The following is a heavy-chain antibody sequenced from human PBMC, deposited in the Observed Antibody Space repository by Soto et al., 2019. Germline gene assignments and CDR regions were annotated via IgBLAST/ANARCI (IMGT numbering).Heavy chain of an antibody. Sequence: ASVKVSCKASGYTFTSYGISWVRQAPGQGLEWMGWIIAYNGNTNYAQKLQGRVTITADKSTSTAYMELSSLRSEDTAVYYCARAPTYYYDSSGYYYDYWGQGTLVTVSS. D-gene: IGHD3-22*01. J-gene: IGHJ4*02. CDR1: GYTFTSYG. V-gene: IGHV1-18*01. CDR2: IIAYNGNT. CDR3: ARAPTYYYDSSGYYYDY.